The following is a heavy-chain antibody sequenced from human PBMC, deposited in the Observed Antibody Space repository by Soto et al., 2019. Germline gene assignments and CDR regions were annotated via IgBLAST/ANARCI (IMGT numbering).Heavy chain of an antibody. Sequence: ASVKVSCKASGHTFTNYDINWVRQATGQGLEWMGWMNPNSGITGYAQKFQGRVTMTRNTSISTAYIALSSLRSEDTATYYCARASGMNVWGQGTTVTVSS. CDR1: GHTFTNYD. J-gene: IGHJ6*02. CDR3: ARASGMNV. CDR2: MNPNSGIT. V-gene: IGHV1-8*01.